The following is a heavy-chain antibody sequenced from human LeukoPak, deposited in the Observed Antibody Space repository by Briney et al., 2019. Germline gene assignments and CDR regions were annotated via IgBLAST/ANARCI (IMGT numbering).Heavy chain of an antibody. J-gene: IGHJ6*03. CDR3: ARTWMARGVIMGMDV. CDR2: IYYSGST. Sequence: SETLSLTCTVSGGSISSYYWSWIRQPPGKGLEWIGYIYYSGSTNYNPSLKSRVTISVDTSKNQFSLKLSSVTAADTAVYYCARTWMARGVIMGMDVWGKGTTVTISS. V-gene: IGHV4-59*01. D-gene: IGHD3-10*01. CDR1: GGSISSYY.